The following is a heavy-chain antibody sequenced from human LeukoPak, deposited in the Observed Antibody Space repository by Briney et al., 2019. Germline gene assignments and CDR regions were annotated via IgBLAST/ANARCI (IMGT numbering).Heavy chain of an antibody. D-gene: IGHD3-16*01. Sequence: GGSLRLSCAASGFTFSNFWMHWVRQAPGKGLEWVADIKEDGSEKYYADSVKGRFTISRDNSKNTLYLQMNSLRAEDTAVYYCAKDSKNYAIDYWGQGTLVTVSS. V-gene: IGHV3-7*01. CDR2: IKEDGSEK. CDR1: GFTFSNFW. J-gene: IGHJ4*02. CDR3: AKDSKNYAIDY.